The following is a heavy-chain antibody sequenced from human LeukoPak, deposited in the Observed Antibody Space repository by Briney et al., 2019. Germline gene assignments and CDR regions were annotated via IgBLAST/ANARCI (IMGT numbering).Heavy chain of an antibody. CDR3: AKAYHYGAGSSFDY. D-gene: IGHD3-10*01. V-gene: IGHV3-23*01. J-gene: IGHJ4*02. CDR2: ISGSGGNT. CDR1: GFTFSTYA. Sequence: SGGSLRLSCAASGFTFSTYAMSWVRQAPGKGLEWVSGISGSGGNTYYADSVKGRFSISRDNSQNTQYLQMNSLRAEDTAIYYCAKAYHYGAGSSFDYWGQGILVTVSS.